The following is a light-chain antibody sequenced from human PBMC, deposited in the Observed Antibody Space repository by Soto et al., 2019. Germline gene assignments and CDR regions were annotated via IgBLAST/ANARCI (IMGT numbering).Light chain of an antibody. CDR1: QRVNNN. V-gene: IGKV3-15*01. Sequence: EIVMTQSPVTLSVSPGERVTLSCRASQRVNNNLAWYQQKPGQAPRLLIYGASTRATGLPARFSGSGSGTDFTLTISSLQSEDSAVYYCQQYTNWPLTFGGGTKVDIK. J-gene: IGKJ4*01. CDR3: QQYTNWPLT. CDR2: GAS.